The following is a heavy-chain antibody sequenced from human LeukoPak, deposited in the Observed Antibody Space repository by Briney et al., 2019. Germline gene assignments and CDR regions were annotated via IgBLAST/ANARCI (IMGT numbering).Heavy chain of an antibody. D-gene: IGHD2-15*01. CDR1: GFTFSSYW. CDR3: ARVPGGNSYYYYMDV. V-gene: IGHV3-74*01. Sequence: GGSLRLSCAASGFTFSSYWMHWVRQAPGKGLVWVSRINSDGSSTSYADFVKGRFTISRDNAKNTLYLQMNSLRAEDTAVYYCARVPGGNSYYYYMDVWGKGTTVTVSS. CDR2: INSDGSST. J-gene: IGHJ6*03.